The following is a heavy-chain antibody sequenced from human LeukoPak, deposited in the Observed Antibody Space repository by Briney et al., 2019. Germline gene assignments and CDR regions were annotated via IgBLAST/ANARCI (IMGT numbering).Heavy chain of an antibody. D-gene: IGHD3-10*01. J-gene: IGHJ5*02. Sequence: SVKVSCKASGCTFSSYAISWVRQAPGPGVEWVGGIIPIFGTANYAQKFQGRVTITTDESTSTAYMELSSLRSEDTAVYYCARGVWFGELLPYNWFDPWGQGTLVTVSS. CDR2: IIPIFGTA. V-gene: IGHV1-69*05. CDR1: GCTFSSYA. CDR3: ARGVWFGELLPYNWFDP.